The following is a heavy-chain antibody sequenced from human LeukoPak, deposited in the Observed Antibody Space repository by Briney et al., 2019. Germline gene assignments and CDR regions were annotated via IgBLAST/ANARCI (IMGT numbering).Heavy chain of an antibody. Sequence: ASVKVSCKASGGTFSSYAISWVRQAPGQGLEWMGGIIPIFGTANYAQKFQGRVTITTDESTSTGYMELSSLRSEDTAVYYCARDYYYDSSGFDAFDIWGQGTMVTVSS. CDR3: ARDYYYDSSGFDAFDI. J-gene: IGHJ3*02. V-gene: IGHV1-69*05. D-gene: IGHD3-22*01. CDR1: GGTFSSYA. CDR2: IIPIFGTA.